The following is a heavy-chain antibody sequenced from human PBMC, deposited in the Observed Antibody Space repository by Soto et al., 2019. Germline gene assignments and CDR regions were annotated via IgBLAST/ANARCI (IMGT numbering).Heavy chain of an antibody. CDR3: ARAGLYCTNGVCYTRWFDP. D-gene: IGHD2-8*01. Sequence: ASVKFSCKASGYTFTSYDINWVRQATGQGLEWMGWMNPNSGNTGYAQKFQGRVTMTRNTSISTAYMELSSLRSEDTAVYYCARAGLYCTNGVCYTRWFDPWGQGTLVTVSS. CDR1: GYTFTSYD. J-gene: IGHJ5*02. CDR2: MNPNSGNT. V-gene: IGHV1-8*01.